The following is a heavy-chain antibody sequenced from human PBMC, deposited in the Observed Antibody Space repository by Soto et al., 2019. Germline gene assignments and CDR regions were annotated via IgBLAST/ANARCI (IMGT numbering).Heavy chain of an antibody. D-gene: IGHD6-13*01. CDR1: GGSISSGGYY. CDR3: ARDGGGIAAAGPAGWFDP. V-gene: IGHV4-31*03. Sequence: SETLSLTCTVSGGSISSGGYYWSWIRQHPGKGLEWIGYIYYSGSTYYNPSLKSRVTISVDTSKNQFSLKLSSVTAADTAVYYCARDGGGIAAAGPAGWFDPWGQGTLVTVS. CDR2: IYYSGST. J-gene: IGHJ5*02.